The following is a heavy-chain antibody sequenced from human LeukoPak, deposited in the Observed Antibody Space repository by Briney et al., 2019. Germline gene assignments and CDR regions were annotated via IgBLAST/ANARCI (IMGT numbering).Heavy chain of an antibody. V-gene: IGHV3-30*03. CDR2: ISFDGSDK. D-gene: IGHD1-26*01. J-gene: IGHJ1*01. Sequence: PGGSLRLSCAASGFTFSSYGMHWVRQAPGKGLEWVAVISFDGSDKYYADSVKGRFTISRDNSKNTLYLLMNSLKTEDTAVYYCTTGHGLIVGAVVQHWGQGTLVTVSS. CDR1: GFTFSSYG. CDR3: TTGHGLIVGAVVQH.